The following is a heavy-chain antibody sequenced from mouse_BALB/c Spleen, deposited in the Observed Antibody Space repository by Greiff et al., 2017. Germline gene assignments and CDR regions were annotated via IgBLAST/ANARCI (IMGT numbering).Heavy chain of an antibody. D-gene: IGHD4-1*01. CDR1: GYSITSDYA. J-gene: IGHJ1*01. CDR3: ARRRTGTRYFDV. Sequence: EVKLVESGPGLVKPSQSLSLTCTVTGYSITSDYAWNWIRQFPGNKLEWMGYISYSGSTSYNPSLKSRISITRDTSKNQFFLQLNSVTTEDTATYYCARRRTGTRYFDVWGAETTVTVSS. CDR2: ISYSGST. V-gene: IGHV3-2*02.